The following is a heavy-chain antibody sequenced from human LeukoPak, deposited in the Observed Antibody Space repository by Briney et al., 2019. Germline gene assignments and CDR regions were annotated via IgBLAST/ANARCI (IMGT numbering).Heavy chain of an antibody. CDR3: ATPPRLYSTSWYPLDN. J-gene: IGHJ4*02. V-gene: IGHV1-24*01. Sequence: GASVKVSCKVSGYTLTELSMHWVRQAPGKGLEWMGGFDPEDGETIYAQKFQGRVTMTEDTSTDTAYMELSSLRSEDTAVYYCATPPRLYSTSWYPLDNWAKETLFTVSS. D-gene: IGHD6-13*01. CDR1: GYTLTELS. CDR2: FDPEDGET.